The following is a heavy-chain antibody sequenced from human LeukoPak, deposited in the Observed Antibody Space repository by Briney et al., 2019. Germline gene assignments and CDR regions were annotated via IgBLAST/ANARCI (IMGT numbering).Heavy chain of an antibody. CDR3: ARGLETMVREVGNYMDV. J-gene: IGHJ6*03. CDR1: GGSFSGYY. CDR2: INHSGST. Sequence: SETQSLTCAVYGGSFSGYYWSWIRQPPGKGLEWIGEINHSGSTNYNPSLKSRVTISVDTSKNQFSLKLSSVTAADTAVYYCARGLETMVREVGNYMDVWGKGTTVTVSS. D-gene: IGHD3-10*01. V-gene: IGHV4-34*01.